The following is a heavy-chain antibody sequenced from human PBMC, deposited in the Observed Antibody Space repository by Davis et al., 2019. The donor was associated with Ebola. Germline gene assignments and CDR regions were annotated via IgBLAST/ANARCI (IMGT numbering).Heavy chain of an antibody. CDR3: ARPSSGYEASFDY. D-gene: IGHD3-22*01. V-gene: IGHV5-51*01. CDR2: IYPGDSDV. Sequence: GGSLRLSCHGSGYSFTNFWIAWVRQMPGKGLEWMGIIYPGDSDVTYSPSVQGQVTISVDKSVNTAYLQWSRLKASDTAMYYCARPSSGYEASFDYWGQGTPVTVSS. J-gene: IGHJ4*02. CDR1: GYSFTNFW.